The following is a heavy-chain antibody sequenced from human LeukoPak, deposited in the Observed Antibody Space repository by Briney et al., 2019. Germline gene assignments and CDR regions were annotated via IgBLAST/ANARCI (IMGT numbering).Heavy chain of an antibody. CDR3: AKALIAVLHPYYFDY. V-gene: IGHV3-9*01. Sequence: GGSLRLSCAASGFTFDDYAMHWVRQAPGKGLEWVSGISWNSGSIGYADSVKGRFTISRDNAKNSLYLQMNSLRAEHTALYYCAKALIAVLHPYYFDYWGQGTLVTVSS. CDR1: GFTFDDYA. D-gene: IGHD6-19*01. CDR2: ISWNSGSI. J-gene: IGHJ4*02.